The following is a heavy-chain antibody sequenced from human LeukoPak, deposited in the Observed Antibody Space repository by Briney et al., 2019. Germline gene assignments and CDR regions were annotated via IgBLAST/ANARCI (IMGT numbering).Heavy chain of an antibody. J-gene: IGHJ5*02. Sequence: GGSLRLSCAASGFTFSSSAMSWVRQAPGKGLEWVAAISDTGRLSYCADSVNGRFTISRDNSKNTLSLQMNSLRAADTAVYYCAKGGLRDGYSYAPWGQGTLITVSS. D-gene: IGHD5-24*01. CDR1: GFTFSSSA. CDR2: ISDTGRLS. V-gene: IGHV3-23*01. CDR3: AKGGLRDGYSYAP.